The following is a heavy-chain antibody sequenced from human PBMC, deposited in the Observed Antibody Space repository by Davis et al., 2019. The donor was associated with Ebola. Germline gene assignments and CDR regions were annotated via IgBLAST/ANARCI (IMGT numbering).Heavy chain of an antibody. J-gene: IGHJ5*02. CDR1: GYTFTGYY. CDR3: ARAAYYDILTGYQLENWFDP. Sequence: ASVKVSCKASGYTFTGYYMHWVRQAPGRGLEWMGIINPSGGSTSYAQKFQGRVTMTRDTSTSTVYMELSSLRSEDTAVYYCARAAYYDILTGYQLENWFDPWGQGTLVTVSS. V-gene: IGHV1-46*01. CDR2: INPSGGST. D-gene: IGHD3-9*01.